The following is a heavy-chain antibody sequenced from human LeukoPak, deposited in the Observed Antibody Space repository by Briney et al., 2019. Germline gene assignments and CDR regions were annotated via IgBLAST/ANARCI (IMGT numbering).Heavy chain of an antibody. J-gene: IGHJ4*02. CDR2: ISTSSSTI. Sequence: GGSLRLSCVASGFTFSSYSMNWVRQAPGKGLEWVSYISTSSSTIYYVDSVKGRFTISRDNAKNSLYLQMNSLRAEDTAVYYCARARDSSWDYWGQGTLVTVSS. CDR3: ARARDSSWDY. V-gene: IGHV3-48*01. CDR1: GFTFSSYS. D-gene: IGHD6-13*01.